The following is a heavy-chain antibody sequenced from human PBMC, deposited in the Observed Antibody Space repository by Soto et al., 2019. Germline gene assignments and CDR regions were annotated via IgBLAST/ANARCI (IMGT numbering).Heavy chain of an antibody. V-gene: IGHV4-31*03. CDR2: IYYSGST. J-gene: IGHJ4*02. Sequence: SETLSLTCTVSGGSISSGGYYWSWIRQHPGKGLEWIGYIYYSGSTYYNPSLKSRVTISVDTSKNQFSLKLSSVTAADTAVYYCARDSALGSHHYFDYWGQGTLVTVSS. CDR3: ARDSALGSHHYFDY. D-gene: IGHD6-13*01. CDR1: GGSISSGGYY.